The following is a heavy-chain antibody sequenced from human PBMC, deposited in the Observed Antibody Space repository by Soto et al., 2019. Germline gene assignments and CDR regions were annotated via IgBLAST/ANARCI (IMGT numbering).Heavy chain of an antibody. J-gene: IGHJ6*02. CDR2: INPNSGGT. D-gene: IGHD2-15*01. V-gene: IGHV1-2*04. CDR3: ERDRRYCSGGSCYFNTDYYYYYGMDV. CDR1: GYTFTSYA. Sequence: EASVKVSCKASGYTFTSYAMHWVRQAPGQGLEWMGWINPNSGGTNYAQKFQGWVTMTRDTSISTAYMELSRLRSDDTAVYYCERDRRYCSGGSCYFNTDYYYYYGMDVWGQGTTVTVSS.